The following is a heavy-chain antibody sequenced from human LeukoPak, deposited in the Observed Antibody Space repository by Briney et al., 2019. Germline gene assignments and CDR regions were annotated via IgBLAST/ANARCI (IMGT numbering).Heavy chain of an antibody. CDR3: AKARPEADGYNLVDL. CDR1: GFTVSSNY. J-gene: IGHJ2*01. CDR2: IYSGGST. Sequence: GGSLRLSCAASGFTVSSNYMSWVRQAPGQGLEWVSVIYSGGSTYYADSVKGRFTISRDNSKNTLSLQMSSLRAEDTALYYCAKARPEADGYNLVDLWGRGTLVTVSS. D-gene: IGHD5-24*01. V-gene: IGHV3-53*05.